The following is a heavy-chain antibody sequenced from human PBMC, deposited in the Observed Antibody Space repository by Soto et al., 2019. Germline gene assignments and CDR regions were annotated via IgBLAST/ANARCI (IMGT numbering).Heavy chain of an antibody. V-gene: IGHV1-58*02. CDR1: GFTFTSSA. CDR3: AATERPITGTTGYFDY. D-gene: IGHD1-20*01. J-gene: IGHJ4*02. CDR2: IVVGSGNT. Sequence: SVKVSCKASGFTFTSSAMQWVRQARGQRLEWIGWIVVGSGNTNYAQKFQERVTITRDMSTSTAYMELSSLRSEDTAVYYCAATERPITGTTGYFDYWGQGTLVTVSS.